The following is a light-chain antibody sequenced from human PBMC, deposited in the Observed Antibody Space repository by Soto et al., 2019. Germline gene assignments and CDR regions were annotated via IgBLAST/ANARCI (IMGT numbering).Light chain of an antibody. V-gene: IGKV1-39*01. Sequence: DIQMTHSPSSLSASVGDRVTITCRASQSSSSYLNWYQQKPGKAPKLLICAASSLQSGGPSRFSASGSGTAFTFTISSLQPEDFATYYCQQSYSTPLTFGGGTKVEIK. J-gene: IGKJ4*01. CDR2: AAS. CDR1: QSSSSY. CDR3: QQSYSTPLT.